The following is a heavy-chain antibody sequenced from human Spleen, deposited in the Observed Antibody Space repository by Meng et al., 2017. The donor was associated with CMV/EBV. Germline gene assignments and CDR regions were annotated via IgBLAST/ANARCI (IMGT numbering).Heavy chain of an antibody. CDR3: ARVTLPYYYDSSGYSPPDY. CDR2: IKQDGSEK. CDR1: GFTFSSYW. Sequence: GESLKISCAASGFTFSSYWMSWVRQAPGKGLEWVANIKQDGSEKYYVDSVKGRFTISRDNAKNSLYLQMNSLRAEDTAVYYCARVTLPYYYDSSGYSPPDYRGQGTLVTVSS. V-gene: IGHV3-7*01. D-gene: IGHD3-22*01. J-gene: IGHJ4*02.